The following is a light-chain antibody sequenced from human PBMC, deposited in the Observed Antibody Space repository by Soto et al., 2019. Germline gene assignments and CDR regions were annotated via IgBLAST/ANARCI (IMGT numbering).Light chain of an antibody. J-gene: IGKJ1*01. V-gene: IGKV1-27*01. CDR1: QAISNY. CDR3: QKYNTARWT. CDR2: ATS. Sequence: DIQMTQSPSSLSASVVDRVTITCRASQAISNYLAWYQQKAGRVPELLIYATSTLQSGVPSRFSGSGSGTDFTLTISSLQPEDVATYYCQKYNTARWTFGQGTKVDIK.